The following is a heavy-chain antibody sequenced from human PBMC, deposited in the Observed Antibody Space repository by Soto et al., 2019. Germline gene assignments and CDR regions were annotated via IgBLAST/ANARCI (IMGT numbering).Heavy chain of an antibody. CDR3: ARDEERITIFGVVQNWFDP. J-gene: IGHJ5*02. V-gene: IGHV1-46*01. CDR2: INATSGST. CDR1: GYTFINYY. Sequence: ASVKVSCKASGYTFINYYIHWVRQAPGQGLEWMGIINATSGSTNYAQKFQGRVTMTTDTSTSTAYMELSSLRSDDTAVYYCARDEERITIFGVVQNWFDPWGKGTLVTVSS. D-gene: IGHD3-3*01.